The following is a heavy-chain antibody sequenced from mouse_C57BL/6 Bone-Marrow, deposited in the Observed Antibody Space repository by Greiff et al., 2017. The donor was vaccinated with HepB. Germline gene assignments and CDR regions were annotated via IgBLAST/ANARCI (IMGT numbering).Heavy chain of an antibody. J-gene: IGHJ3*01. CDR1: GYTFTSYW. D-gene: IGHD3-1*01. CDR3: ARDRVAWFAY. V-gene: IGHV1-64*01. Sequence: QVQLQQSGAELVKPGASVKLSCKASGYTFTSYWMHWVKQRPGQGLEWIGMIHPNSGSTNYNQKFKSKATLTVDKSSSTAYMQLSSLTSEDSAVYYCARDRVAWFAYWGQGTLVTGSA. CDR2: IHPNSGST.